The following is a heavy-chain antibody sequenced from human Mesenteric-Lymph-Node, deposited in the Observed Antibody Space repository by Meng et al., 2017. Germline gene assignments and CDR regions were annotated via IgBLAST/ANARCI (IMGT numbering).Heavy chain of an antibody. CDR3: ARGYYYDSSGYYGPFDY. J-gene: IGHJ4*02. CDR1: GGTVSSYA. V-gene: IGHV1-69*01. Sequence: SGPEVKTPGSLVKVACNASGGTVSSYAISWVRQAPGQGLEWMGGIIPIFGTANYAQKFQGRVTITADESTSTAYMELSSLRSEDTAVYYCARGYYYDSSGYYGPFDYWGQGTLVTVSS. CDR2: IIPIFGTA. D-gene: IGHD3-22*01.